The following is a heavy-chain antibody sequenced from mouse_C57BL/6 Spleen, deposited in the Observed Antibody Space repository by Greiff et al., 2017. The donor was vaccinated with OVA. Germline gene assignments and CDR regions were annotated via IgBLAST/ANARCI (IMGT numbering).Heavy chain of an antibody. CDR1: GYTFTSYW. J-gene: IGHJ4*01. V-gene: IGHV1-64*01. D-gene: IGHD2-5*01. CDR2: IHPNSGST. Sequence: QVQLQQSGAELVKPGASVKLSCKASGYTFTSYWMHWVKQRPGQGLEWIGMIHPNSGSTNYNEKFKSKATLTVDKSSSTAYMQLSSLTSEDSAVYYCARSGSNYDAMDYWGQGTSVTVSS. CDR3: ARSGSNYDAMDY.